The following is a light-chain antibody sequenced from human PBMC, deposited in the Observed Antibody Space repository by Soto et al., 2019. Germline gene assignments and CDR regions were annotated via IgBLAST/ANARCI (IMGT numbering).Light chain of an antibody. CDR2: EVT. J-gene: IGLJ1*01. CDR3: CTYAGSSTYV. V-gene: IGLV2-23*02. Sequence: QSALTQPDSVSGSLGQSITISCTGTSRDVANYNLVSWYQQHPGKAPKLVIYEVTKRPSGVSSRFSGSKSGKTASLTISGLQADDEADYHCCTYAGSSTYVFGTGTKLTVL. CDR1: SRDVANYNL.